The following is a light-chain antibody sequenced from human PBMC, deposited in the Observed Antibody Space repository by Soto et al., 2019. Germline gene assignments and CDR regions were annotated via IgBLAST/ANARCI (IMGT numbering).Light chain of an antibody. CDR2: DAS. J-gene: IGKJ2*01. CDR3: QQYNSYSMYT. V-gene: IGKV1-5*01. CDR1: QSISSW. Sequence: DIQMTQSPSTLSASVGDRVTITCRASQSISSWLAWYQQKPGKAPKLLIYDASSLESGVPSRFSGSGSETEFTFTISSLQPDDFATYYCQQYNSYSMYTFGQGTKLEIK.